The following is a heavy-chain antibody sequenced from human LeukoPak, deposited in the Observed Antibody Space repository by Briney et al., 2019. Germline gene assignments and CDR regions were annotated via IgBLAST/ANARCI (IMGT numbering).Heavy chain of an antibody. Sequence: GASVKVSCQASGYTFTSYGISWVRQAPGQGLEWMGIINPSGGSTSYAQKFQGRVTMTRDMSTSTVYMELSSLRSEDTAVYYCARDSIAGEGYYFDYWGQGTLVTVSS. V-gene: IGHV1-46*01. CDR3: ARDSIAGEGYYFDY. J-gene: IGHJ4*02. CDR1: GYTFTSYG. CDR2: INPSGGST. D-gene: IGHD6-6*01.